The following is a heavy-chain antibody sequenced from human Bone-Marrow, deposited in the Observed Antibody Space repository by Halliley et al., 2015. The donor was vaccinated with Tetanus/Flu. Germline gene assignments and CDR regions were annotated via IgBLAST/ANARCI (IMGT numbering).Heavy chain of an antibody. J-gene: IGHJ4*02. CDR1: GYSFAMHW. CDR2: FDPRDSYT. D-gene: IGHD6-25*01. V-gene: IGHV5-10-1*01. Sequence: QLVQSGAEVRKPGESLRISCQGSGYSFAMHWITWVRQVPGKGLEWMGRFDPRDSYTTYSPSFQGRVTISVDKSITTAHLQWSSLKASDTAVYYRARHDQDDATAGDYWGQGTLVTVSS. CDR3: ARHDQDDATAGDY.